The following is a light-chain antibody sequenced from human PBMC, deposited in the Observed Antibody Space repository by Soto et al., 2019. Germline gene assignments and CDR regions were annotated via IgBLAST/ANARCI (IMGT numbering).Light chain of an antibody. Sequence: DPVMTQSPLSLPVTPGEPASISCRSSQSLLHSNGYNYLDWYLQKPGQSPQLLIYLGSNRASGVPDRFSGSVSGTDFTLKISRVEAEDVGVYYCMQSLQLPRTFGPGTKVDIK. V-gene: IGKV2-28*01. CDR1: QSLLHSNGYNY. CDR3: MQSLQLPRT. CDR2: LGS. J-gene: IGKJ3*01.